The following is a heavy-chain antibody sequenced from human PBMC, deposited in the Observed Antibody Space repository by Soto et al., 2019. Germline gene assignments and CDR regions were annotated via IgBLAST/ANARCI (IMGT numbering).Heavy chain of an antibody. CDR1: GYEFISYW. Sequence: GESLKISCSTSGYEFISYWIAWVRQRPGEGLEWMGIIYAGDSETTYSPSFEGQVTISVDRSTATAYLQWSSLEASDSATYYCARATAYNWFDPWGPGTLVTVSS. J-gene: IGHJ5*02. CDR3: ARATAYNWFDP. V-gene: IGHV5-51*01. CDR2: IYAGDSET.